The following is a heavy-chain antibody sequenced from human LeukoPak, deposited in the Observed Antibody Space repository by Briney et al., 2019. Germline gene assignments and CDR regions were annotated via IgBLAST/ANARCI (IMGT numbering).Heavy chain of an antibody. CDR1: GYTFTSYY. V-gene: IGHV1-46*01. CDR3: ARDEGLRHWYFDL. Sequence: ASVKVSCKASGYTFTSYYMHWVRQAPGQGLEWMGIINPSGGSTSYAQKFQGRVTMTRDASTSTVYMELSSLRSEDTAVYYCARDEGLRHWYFDLWGRGTQVTVSS. J-gene: IGHJ2*01. CDR2: INPSGGST. D-gene: IGHD4-17*01.